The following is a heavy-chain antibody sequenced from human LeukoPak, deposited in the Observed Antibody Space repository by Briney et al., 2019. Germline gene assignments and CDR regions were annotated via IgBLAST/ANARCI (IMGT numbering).Heavy chain of an antibody. V-gene: IGHV5-51*01. Sequence: GESLKISCKGSGYIFSNYWIGWVRQMPGKGLEWMGIIYPSDSDTRYSPSFQGQVTISADKSISTAYLQWSSLKASDTAMYYCARPILGYSSGWVDYWGQGTLVTVSS. CDR1: GYIFSNYW. D-gene: IGHD6-19*01. J-gene: IGHJ4*02. CDR2: IYPSDSDT. CDR3: ARPILGYSSGWVDY.